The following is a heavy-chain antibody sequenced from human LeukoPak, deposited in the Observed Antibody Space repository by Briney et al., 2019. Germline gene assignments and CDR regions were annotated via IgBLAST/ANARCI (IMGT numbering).Heavy chain of an antibody. CDR3: ARDGSAAADHYYYYYMDV. V-gene: IGHV6-1*01. CDR1: GDSVSSNSAA. Sequence: SQTLSLTCAISGDSVSSNSAAWNWIRQSPSRGLEWLGRTYYRSKWYNDYAVSVKSRITINPDTSKNQFSLQLTSVTPEDTAVYYCARDGSAAADHYYYYYMDVWGKGITVTVSS. J-gene: IGHJ6*03. D-gene: IGHD6-13*01. CDR2: TYYRSKWYN.